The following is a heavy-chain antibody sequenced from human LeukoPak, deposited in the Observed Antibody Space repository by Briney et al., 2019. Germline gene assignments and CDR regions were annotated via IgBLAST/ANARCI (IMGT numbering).Heavy chain of an antibody. CDR2: IYTSGST. J-gene: IGHJ6*03. V-gene: IGHV4-4*07. CDR1: GGSISSYY. CDR3: ARVLDYSSPYYYYYMDV. Sequence: SETLSLTCTVSGGSISSYYWSWIRQPAGKGLEWIGRIYTSGSTNCNPSLKSRVTMSVDTSKNQFSLKLSSVTAADTAVYYCARVLDYSSPYYYYYMDVWGKGTTVTVSS. D-gene: IGHD4-11*01.